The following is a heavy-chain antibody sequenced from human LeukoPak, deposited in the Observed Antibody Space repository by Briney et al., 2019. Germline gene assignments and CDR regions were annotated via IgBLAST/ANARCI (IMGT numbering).Heavy chain of an antibody. Sequence: PSETLSLTCAVYGGSFSGYYWSWIRQPPWKGLDWIGEINHSGSTNYNPSLKSRVTISVDTSKNQFSLKLSSVTAADTAVYYCARHNYGSGSLNRGWFDPWGTGTLVTVSS. V-gene: IGHV4-34*01. D-gene: IGHD3-10*01. J-gene: IGHJ5*02. CDR1: GGSFSGYY. CDR3: ARHNYGSGSLNRGWFDP. CDR2: INHSGST.